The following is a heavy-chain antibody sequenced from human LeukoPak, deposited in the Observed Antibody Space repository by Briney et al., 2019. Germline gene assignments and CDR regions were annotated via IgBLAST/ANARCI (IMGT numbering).Heavy chain of an antibody. CDR1: VYTFTAYY. CDR2: INPNSGGT. V-gene: IGHV1-2*02. Sequence: GASVTVSCKSSVYTFTAYYMHWVRQAPGQGLEWMGWINPNSGGTDYAQKFQGRVTMTRDTSISTAYMDLSSLRSDDTAVYYCARSSSGWYIDYWGQGPLDTVSS. D-gene: IGHD6-19*01. J-gene: IGHJ4*02. CDR3: ARSSSGWYIDY.